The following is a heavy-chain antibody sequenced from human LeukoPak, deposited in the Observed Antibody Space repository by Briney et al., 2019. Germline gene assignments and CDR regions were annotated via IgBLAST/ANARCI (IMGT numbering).Heavy chain of an antibody. V-gene: IGHV4-39*02. CDR3: VAEVEAADSPLGHLNFDS. Sequence: SETLSLTCAVTGASITNEDFFWGWIRQPPGKGLEGVGTISSRGTTYYSPSLRSRLTISVDTSKNHFSLNLTSVTAADTAAYYCVAEVEAADSPLGHLNFDSWGQGILASVSS. J-gene: IGHJ4*02. CDR1: GASITNEDFF. D-gene: IGHD7-27*01. CDR2: ISSRGTT.